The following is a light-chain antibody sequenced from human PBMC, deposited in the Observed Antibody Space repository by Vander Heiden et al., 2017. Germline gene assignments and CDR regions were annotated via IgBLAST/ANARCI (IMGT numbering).Light chain of an antibody. CDR2: DAS. Sequence: ALTQSPATLSLSPGERATLSCRASQSVSSYLAWYQQKPGQAPRLLIYDASNRATGIPARFSGSGSGTDFTLTISSLEPEDFAVYYCQQRSNWPPRYTFGQGTKLEIK. V-gene: IGKV3-11*01. J-gene: IGKJ2*01. CDR1: QSVSSY. CDR3: QQRSNWPPRYT.